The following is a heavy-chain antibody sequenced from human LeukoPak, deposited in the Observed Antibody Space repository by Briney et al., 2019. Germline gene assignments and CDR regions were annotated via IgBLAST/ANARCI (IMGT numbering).Heavy chain of an antibody. D-gene: IGHD6-13*01. CDR3: AKDRASGYSSLSAFDI. Sequence: GRSLRLSCAASGFTFDDYAMHWVRHAPGKGLEWVSGISWNSGSIGYADSVKGRFTISRDNAKNSLYLQMNSLRAEDMALYYCAKDRASGYSSLSAFDIWGQGTMVTVSS. V-gene: IGHV3-9*03. CDR1: GFTFDDYA. J-gene: IGHJ3*02. CDR2: ISWNSGSI.